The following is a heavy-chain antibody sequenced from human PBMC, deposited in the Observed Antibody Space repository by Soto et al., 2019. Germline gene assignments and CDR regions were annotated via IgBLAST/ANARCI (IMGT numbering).Heavy chain of an antibody. V-gene: IGHV4-30-2*01. Sequence: QLQLQESGSGLVKPSQTLSLTCAVSGGSISSGGYSWSWIRQPPGKGLEWIGYIYHSGSTYYNPYFKTRVTISVDRSKNQFSLKLSSVSAADTAVYYCARASTTVTTLDYWGQGTLVSVSS. CDR3: ARASTTVTTLDY. J-gene: IGHJ4*02. D-gene: IGHD4-17*01. CDR1: GGSISSGGYS. CDR2: IYHSGST.